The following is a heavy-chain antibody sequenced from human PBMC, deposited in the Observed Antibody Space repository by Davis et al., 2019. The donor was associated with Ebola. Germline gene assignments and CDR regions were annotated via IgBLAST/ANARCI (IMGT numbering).Heavy chain of an antibody. CDR2: ISGTGGTI. V-gene: IGHV3-11*01. Sequence: GESLKISCAASGFGFSDYYMNWIRRTPGKGLEWVSYISGTGGTIYYADSVKGRFTISRDNAKKSLYLQMNTLRADDTAIYYCARATHYNLDYWGRATLVTVSS. CDR3: ARATHYNLDY. D-gene: IGHD1-1*01. J-gene: IGHJ4*02. CDR1: GFGFSDYY.